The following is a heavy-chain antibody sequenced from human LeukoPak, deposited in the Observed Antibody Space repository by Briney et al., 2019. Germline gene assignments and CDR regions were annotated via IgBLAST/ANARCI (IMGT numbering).Heavy chain of an antibody. CDR3: AKQDSSGWVGVAEYFQH. J-gene: IGHJ1*01. CDR1: GFTFSIYG. V-gene: IGHV3-23*01. Sequence: GGSLRLSCAASGFTFSIYGMSWVRQAPGKGLEWVSGISSSGGSTYYAESVKGRFTISRDNSKNTLYLQMNSLRAEDTAVYYCAKQDSSGWVGVAEYFQHWGQGTLVSVSS. D-gene: IGHD6-19*01. CDR2: ISSSGGST.